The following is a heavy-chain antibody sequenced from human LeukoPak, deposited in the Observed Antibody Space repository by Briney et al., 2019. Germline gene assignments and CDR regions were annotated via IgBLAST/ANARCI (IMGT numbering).Heavy chain of an antibody. V-gene: IGHV5-51*01. D-gene: IGHD2-15*01. CDR1: GYPFSSYW. Sequence: GESLKISCEGSGYPFSSYWIAWVRQKPGKGLEWMGIIYPGDSDATYNPSFQGQVIISDDKFMNTAYLQWSSLKASDTAIYYCARRTRGYCSDTSCHFDYWGQGTLVTVSS. CDR3: ARRTRGYCSDTSCHFDY. J-gene: IGHJ4*02. CDR2: IYPGDSDA.